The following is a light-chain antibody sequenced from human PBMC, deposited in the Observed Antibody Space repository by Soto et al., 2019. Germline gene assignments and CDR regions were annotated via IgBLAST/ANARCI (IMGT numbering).Light chain of an antibody. CDR3: QQSYSTPRT. J-gene: IGKJ4*01. Sequence: DIQMTQSPSSLSASVGDRVTITCRASQSISSDLNWYQQKPGKAPKLLIYAASSLQSGVPSRCSCSGSGTDFTLPISSLQPEDFATYYCQQSYSTPRTFGGGTKVEIK. V-gene: IGKV1-39*01. CDR1: QSISSD. CDR2: AAS.